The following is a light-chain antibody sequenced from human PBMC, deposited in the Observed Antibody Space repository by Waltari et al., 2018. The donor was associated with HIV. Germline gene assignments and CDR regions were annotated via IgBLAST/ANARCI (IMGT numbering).Light chain of an antibody. Sequence: QSVLTQPPSMSGLPGQRVTISCPGSSANIGAGYCVHWYQQLPGTAPTLLIYIDINRPSGVPDRFSGTKSGNSASLAITGLQSEDEADYYCQSYDRSLSASVFGGGTKLTVL. CDR3: QSYDRSLSASV. CDR2: IDI. V-gene: IGLV1-40*01. CDR1: SANIGAGYC. J-gene: IGLJ3*02.